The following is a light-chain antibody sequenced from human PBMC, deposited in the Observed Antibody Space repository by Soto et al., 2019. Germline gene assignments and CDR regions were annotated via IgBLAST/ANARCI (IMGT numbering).Light chain of an antibody. Sequence: EIVLTQPPGTLSLSPGDRATLSCRASESVSSTYLAWYQQKPGQAPRLLIYGASSRASGIPDRFSGSGSGTDFTLTISRLEPEDFAVYYCQQYGSSPPDTFGGGTKV. CDR1: ESVSSTY. CDR3: QQYGSSPPDT. J-gene: IGKJ4*01. V-gene: IGKV3-20*01. CDR2: GAS.